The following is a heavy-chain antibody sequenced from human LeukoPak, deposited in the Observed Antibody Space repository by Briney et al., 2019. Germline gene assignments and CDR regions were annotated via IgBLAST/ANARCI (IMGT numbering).Heavy chain of an antibody. J-gene: IGHJ3*02. V-gene: IGHV3-9*01. CDR1: GFTVVDYA. Sequence: PGGSLRLSCAASGFTVVDYAMHWVRQAPGKALEWGSGITRNRDNIGYGDSVKGRFTISRDNAKNSLYLEMNSLRAEDTALYYCTKAEFGAVTGRPLLNAFDIWGQGKMVTVSS. D-gene: IGHD3-16*01. CDR3: TKAEFGAVTGRPLLNAFDI. CDR2: ITRNRDNI.